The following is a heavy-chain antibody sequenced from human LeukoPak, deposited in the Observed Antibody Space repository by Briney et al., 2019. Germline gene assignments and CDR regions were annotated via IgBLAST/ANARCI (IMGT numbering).Heavy chain of an antibody. CDR1: GFSFSTSA. CDR3: AKVALAGYTTGWLDS. V-gene: IGHV3-30*02. J-gene: IGHJ5*01. Sequence: GGSLRLSCAASGFSFSTSAMHWVRRAPGKGLEWVAFIRYDGSNKYYADSVKGRFTISRDTSKNTLYLQMNGLRDEDTAVYYCAKVALAGYTTGWLDSWGQGTLVIVSS. D-gene: IGHD5-12*01. CDR2: IRYDGSNK.